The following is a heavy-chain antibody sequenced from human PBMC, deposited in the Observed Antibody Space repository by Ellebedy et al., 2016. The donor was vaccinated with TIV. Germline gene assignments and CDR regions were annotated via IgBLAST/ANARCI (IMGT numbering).Heavy chain of an antibody. CDR2: IWFNGAQ. Sequence: GEFLKISCEASGFTLDTYGMTWVRQAPGQGLEWVGIIWFNGAQYYGDTVRGRFTISRDTSKNTLYLEMNSLRADDTAVYYCAREGVLPGYPYGMDVWGRGTTVIVSS. CDR1: GFTLDTYG. V-gene: IGHV3-33*07. D-gene: IGHD5-18*01. CDR3: AREGVLPGYPYGMDV. J-gene: IGHJ6*02.